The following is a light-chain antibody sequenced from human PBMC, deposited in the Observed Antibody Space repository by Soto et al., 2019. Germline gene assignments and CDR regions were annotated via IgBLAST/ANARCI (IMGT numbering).Light chain of an antibody. CDR2: EGS. CDR1: RSDVGSYNL. V-gene: IGLV2-23*01. J-gene: IGLJ2*01. Sequence: QSALTQPASVSGSPGQSITISCTGTRSDVGSYNLVSWYQQHPGKAPKLMIYEGSKRPSGVSNRFSGSKSGNRASLTISGLQAEDGADYYCCSYAGSSTDVVFGGGTKLTVL. CDR3: CSYAGSSTDVV.